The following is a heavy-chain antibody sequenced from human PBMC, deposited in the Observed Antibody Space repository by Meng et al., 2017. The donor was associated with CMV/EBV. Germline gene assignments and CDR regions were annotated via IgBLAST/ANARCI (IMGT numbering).Heavy chain of an antibody. CDR3: ASSVYYDFWSGSQTFDY. J-gene: IGHJ4*02. CDR1: GGSISSYY. V-gene: IGHV4-59*01. D-gene: IGHD3-3*01. CDR2: IYYSGST. Sequence: VQLRESGPGLVKPSETLSLAFTVYGGSISSYYWSWIRQPPGKGLEWIGYIYYSGSTNYNPSLKSRVTISVDTSKNQFSLKLSSVTAADTAVYYCASSVYYDFWSGSQTFDYWGQGTLVTVSS.